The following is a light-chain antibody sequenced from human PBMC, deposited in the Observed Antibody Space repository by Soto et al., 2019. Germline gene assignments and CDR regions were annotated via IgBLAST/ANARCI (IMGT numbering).Light chain of an antibody. CDR1: QSISSW. Sequence: DIQMTQSPSTLSSSVGDRVTITCRASQSISSWLAWYQQKPGQAPKLLIYKASSLESGVPSRFSGSGSGTEFTLTISSLQPDDFATYYCQQCNSYSYTFGQGTKLEIK. CDR2: KAS. CDR3: QQCNSYSYT. V-gene: IGKV1-5*03. J-gene: IGKJ2*01.